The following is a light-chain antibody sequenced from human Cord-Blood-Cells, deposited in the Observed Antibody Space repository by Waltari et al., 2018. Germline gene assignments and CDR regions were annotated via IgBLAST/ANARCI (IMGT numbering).Light chain of an antibody. CDR3: MQALQTPWT. J-gene: IGKJ1*01. Sequence: IVRTQSPLSLPVTPGEPASISCRSSQSLLHSNGYNYLDWYLQKPGQSPQLLIYLGSNRASGVPDRFSGSGSGTDFTLKISRVEAEDVGVYYCMQALQTPWTFGQGTKVEIK. V-gene: IGKV2-28*01. CDR1: QSLLHSNGYNY. CDR2: LGS.